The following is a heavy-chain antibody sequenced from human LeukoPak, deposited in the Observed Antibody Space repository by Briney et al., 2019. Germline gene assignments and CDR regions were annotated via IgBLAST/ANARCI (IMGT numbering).Heavy chain of an antibody. CDR2: IYYSGRT. Sequence: SETLSLTCTVSGGSISDYYWDWMRQPPGKGLEWIGYIYYSGRTNYNPSLKSRVSISVDTSKNQFSLKLSSVTAADTAVYYCARDFRGSVDAFDIWGQGTMVAVSS. CDR1: GGSISDYY. J-gene: IGHJ3*02. V-gene: IGHV4-59*01. CDR3: ARDFRGSVDAFDI.